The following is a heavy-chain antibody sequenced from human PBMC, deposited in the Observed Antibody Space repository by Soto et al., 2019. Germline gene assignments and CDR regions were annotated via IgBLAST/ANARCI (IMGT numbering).Heavy chain of an antibody. CDR3: ARRIEMATHDY. V-gene: IGHV4-31*02. D-gene: IGHD5-12*01. Sequence: PSETLSLTCTVSGGSISSGGYYWSWIRQHPGKGLEWIGYIYYSGSTNYNPSLKSRVTMSVDTSENQFSLKVSSVTAADTAVYYCARRIEMATHDYWAQGTLVTVSS. CDR1: GGSISSGGYY. CDR2: IYYSGST. J-gene: IGHJ4*02.